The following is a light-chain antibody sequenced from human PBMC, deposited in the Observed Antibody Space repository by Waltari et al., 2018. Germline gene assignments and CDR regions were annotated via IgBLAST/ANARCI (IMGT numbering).Light chain of an antibody. Sequence: DIQMTQSPSSLSTSVGDRVTITCQASQAISNYLRWNQQKPGKAPRLLIYDASNLETGVPSRFSGSGTGTEFAVTISSLQPENLATYSCQQFHNLVGGGTKVQI. CDR1: QAISNY. CDR3: QQFHNL. V-gene: IGKV1-33*01. CDR2: DAS. J-gene: IGKJ4*01.